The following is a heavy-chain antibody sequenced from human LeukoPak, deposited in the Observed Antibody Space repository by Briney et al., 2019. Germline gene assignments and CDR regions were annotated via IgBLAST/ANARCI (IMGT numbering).Heavy chain of an antibody. Sequence: PGGSLRLSRAASGFSFSYYGMGWVRQTPGKGLEWVSAISGSGGATYYAESVKGRFTISRDNAKNSLYLQMNSLRAEDTAVYYCARDHIGATGKINDYWGQGTLVTVSS. CDR2: ISGSGGAT. CDR1: GFSFSYYG. J-gene: IGHJ4*02. D-gene: IGHD1-26*01. V-gene: IGHV3-23*01. CDR3: ARDHIGATGKINDY.